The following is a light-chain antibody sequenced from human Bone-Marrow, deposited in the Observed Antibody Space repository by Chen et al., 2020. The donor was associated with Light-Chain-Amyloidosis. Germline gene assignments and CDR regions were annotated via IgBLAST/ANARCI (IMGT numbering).Light chain of an antibody. CDR3: QHYNNWPLA. J-gene: IGKJ1*01. CDR2: GAS. Sequence: EIVMTPSPATLSVSPGETATLSCRASQSVSSNLAWYQQKPGQAPRLLINGASTRATGIPARFSGSGSGTEFTLTISSLQSEDFAVDYCQHYNNWPLAFGQGTRVEIK. CDR1: QSVSSN. V-gene: IGKV3-15*01.